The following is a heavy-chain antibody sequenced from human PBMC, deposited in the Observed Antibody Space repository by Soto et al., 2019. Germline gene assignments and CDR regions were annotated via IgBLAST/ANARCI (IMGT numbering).Heavy chain of an antibody. CDR2: IYSGGST. CDR3: ARMYNWNYYGMDV. CDR1: GFTVSSNY. V-gene: IGHV3-53*01. Sequence: PRLSCAASGFTVSSNYMSWVRQAPGKGLEWVSVIYSGGSTYYADSVKGRFTISRDNSKNTLYLQMNSLRAEDTAVYYCARMYNWNYYGMDVWGQGTTVTVSS. D-gene: IGHD1-20*01. J-gene: IGHJ6*02.